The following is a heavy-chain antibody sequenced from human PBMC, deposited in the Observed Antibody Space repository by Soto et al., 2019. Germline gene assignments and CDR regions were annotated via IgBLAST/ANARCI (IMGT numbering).Heavy chain of an antibody. CDR3: ARDSRYDFNSQGIDY. V-gene: IGHV3-30-3*01. J-gene: IGHJ4*02. CDR1: GFTFSSYA. CDR2: ISYDGSNK. D-gene: IGHD5-12*01. Sequence: QVQLVESGGGVGQTGRSLRLSCAASGFTFSSYAMHWVRQAPGKGLEWVAVISYDGSNKYYADSVKGRFTISRDKSKNTRYLKMNSLRAEDTAVYYCARDSRYDFNSQGIDYWGQGTLVNVSS.